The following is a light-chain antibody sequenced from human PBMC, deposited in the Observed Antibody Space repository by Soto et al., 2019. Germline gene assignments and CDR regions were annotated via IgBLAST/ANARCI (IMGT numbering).Light chain of an antibody. CDR2: AAS. J-gene: IGKJ4*01. Sequence: DLQMTHSPSSLSASVGDRVTITCRASQSISSYLNWYQQKPGKAPKLLIYAASSLQSGVPSRFSGSGSGTNFTLTISSLQPEDFATYYCQQSYSTPLLTFGGGTKVDIK. V-gene: IGKV1-39*01. CDR3: QQSYSTPLLT. CDR1: QSISSY.